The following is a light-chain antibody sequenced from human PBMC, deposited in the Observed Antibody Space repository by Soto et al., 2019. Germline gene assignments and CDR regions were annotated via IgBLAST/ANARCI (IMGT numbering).Light chain of an antibody. J-gene: IGKJ4*01. V-gene: IGKV3D-20*01. CDR2: DAS. CDR1: QSVYSNY. CDR3: QQYGGTPVT. Sequence: EIVLTQSPVTLSLSPGERATLSCGASQSVYSNYLAWYQQRPGLAPRLLIYDASNRATGIPDRFSGSGSGTDVTLTISRLEPEDFAMYYCQQYGGTPVTFGGGTKVEIK.